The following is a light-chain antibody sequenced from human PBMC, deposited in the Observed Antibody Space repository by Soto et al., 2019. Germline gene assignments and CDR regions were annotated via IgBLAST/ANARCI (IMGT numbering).Light chain of an antibody. CDR2: GNS. CDR3: QSYDRSLSAYV. J-gene: IGLJ1*01. V-gene: IGLV1-40*01. Sequence: QSVLTQPPPVSGAPGQTVTISCTGSSSNIGAGYDAHWYQHLPGTAPKLLIFGNSDRPSGVPDRFSGSKSGTSASLAITGLQAEDEADYYCQSYDRSLSAYVFGTGTKVTVL. CDR1: SSNIGAGYD.